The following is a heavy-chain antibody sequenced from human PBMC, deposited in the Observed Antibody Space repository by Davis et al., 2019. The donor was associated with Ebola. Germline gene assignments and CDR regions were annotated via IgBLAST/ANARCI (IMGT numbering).Heavy chain of an antibody. CDR2: ISETGDRT. Sequence: PGGSLSLSCTASGFTFSDYAINWVRQAPGKGLDWVSVISETGDRTYYSDSVQRRFSISSDRSTNTVHLQMNSVRAEDTAVYYCARDLKATVVRKCFGNWGQGTPVTVSS. J-gene: IGHJ4*02. CDR1: GFTFSDYA. CDR3: ARDLKATVVRKCFGN. D-gene: IGHD4-23*01. V-gene: IGHV3-23*01.